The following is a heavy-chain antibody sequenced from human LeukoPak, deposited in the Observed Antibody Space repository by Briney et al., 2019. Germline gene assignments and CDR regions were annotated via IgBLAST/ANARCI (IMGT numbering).Heavy chain of an antibody. D-gene: IGHD3-22*01. CDR2: ISGSGGST. CDR1: GFTFSSYA. CDR3: ARDLYRIVVVPHYFDY. V-gene: IGHV3-23*01. J-gene: IGHJ4*02. Sequence: GGSLRLSCAASGFTFSSYAMSWVRQAPGKGLEWVSAISGSGGSTYYADSVKGRFTISRDNSKNTLYLQMNSLRAEDTAVYYCARDLYRIVVVPHYFDYWGQGTLVTVSS.